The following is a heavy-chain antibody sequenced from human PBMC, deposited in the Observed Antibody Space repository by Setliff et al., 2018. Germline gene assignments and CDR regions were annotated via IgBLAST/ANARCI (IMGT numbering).Heavy chain of an antibody. Sequence: HPGGSLRLSCAAAGFTFSSHWMHWVHQAPGKRLMWVSRINNDGSSTTYEDSVKGRFTISRDNAKNTLYLQMNSLRAEDTAVYYCARAHSSTLSVHDYWGQGTLVTVSS. V-gene: IGHV3-74*01. D-gene: IGHD2-2*01. J-gene: IGHJ4*02. CDR2: INNDGSST. CDR1: GFTFSSHW. CDR3: ARAHSSTLSVHDY.